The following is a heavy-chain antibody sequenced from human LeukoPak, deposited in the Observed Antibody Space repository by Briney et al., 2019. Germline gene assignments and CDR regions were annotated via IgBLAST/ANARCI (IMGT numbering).Heavy chain of an antibody. V-gene: IGHV1-69*01. CDR3: ARTPRYGYLGGFDY. CDR2: IIPIFGTA. Sequence: SVKVSCKASGGTFSSYAISWVRQAPGQGLEWMGGIIPIFGTANYAQKFQGRVTITADESTSTAYMELSSLRSEDTAVYYCARTPRYGYLGGFDYWGQGTLVTVSS. CDR1: GGTFSSYA. J-gene: IGHJ4*02. D-gene: IGHD5-18*01.